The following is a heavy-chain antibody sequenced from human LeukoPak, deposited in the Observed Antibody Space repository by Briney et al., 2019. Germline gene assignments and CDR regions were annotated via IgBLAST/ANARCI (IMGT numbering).Heavy chain of an antibody. D-gene: IGHD3-10*01. CDR3: ASVRRGFGESSKYYSYYYMDV. CDR1: GGSISSSSYY. J-gene: IGHJ6*03. CDR2: IYYNGST. V-gene: IGHV4-39*01. Sequence: ASETLSLTCTVSGGSISSSSYYWGWLRQPPGKGLEWIVSIYYNGSTYYNPSLKSRFTICVDTTKNPFSLKLSSVTAADTAVYYCASVRRGFGESSKYYSYYYMDVWGKGTTVTISS.